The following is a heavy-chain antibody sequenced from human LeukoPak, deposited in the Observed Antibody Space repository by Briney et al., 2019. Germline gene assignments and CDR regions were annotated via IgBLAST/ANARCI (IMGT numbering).Heavy chain of an antibody. D-gene: IGHD3-3*01. Sequence: ASVKVSCKASGYTFTSYDINWVRQATGQGLEWMGWMNPNSGNTGYAQKFQGRVTMTRNTSISTAYMELSSLRSEDTAAYYCARGIRSIFGVVTDHYWGQGTLVTVSS. CDR2: MNPNSGNT. CDR1: GYTFTSYD. V-gene: IGHV1-8*01. J-gene: IGHJ4*02. CDR3: ARGIRSIFGVVTDHY.